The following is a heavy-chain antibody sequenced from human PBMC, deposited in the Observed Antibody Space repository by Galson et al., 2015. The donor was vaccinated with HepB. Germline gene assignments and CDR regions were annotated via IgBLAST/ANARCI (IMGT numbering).Heavy chain of an antibody. CDR1: GGSISSGDYY. D-gene: IGHD6-13*01. J-gene: IGHJ5*02. CDR3: ARDSEQQLVGFDP. V-gene: IGHV4-30-4*01. CDR2: IYYSGST. Sequence: TLSLTCTVSGGSISSGDYYWSWIRQPPGKGLEWIGYIYYSGSTYYNPSLKSRVTISVDTSKNQFSLKLSSVTAADTAVYYCARDSEQQLVGFDPWGQGTLVTVSS.